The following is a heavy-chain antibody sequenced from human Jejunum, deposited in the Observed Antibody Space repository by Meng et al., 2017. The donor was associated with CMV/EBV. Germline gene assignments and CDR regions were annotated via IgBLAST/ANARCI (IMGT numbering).Heavy chain of an antibody. CDR2: INQDGSEK. V-gene: IGHV3-7*01. Sequence: SFEAARFAFSVYWMTWVRQAPGRGLGWVDNINQDGSEKNYVDSVKDQFTVTRDNARNSLYLQMNSLRAEDTSLYYYASSYYETGDYWGQGTLVTVAS. J-gene: IGHJ4*02. CDR1: RFAFSVYW. D-gene: IGHD3-22*01. CDR3: ASSYYETGDY.